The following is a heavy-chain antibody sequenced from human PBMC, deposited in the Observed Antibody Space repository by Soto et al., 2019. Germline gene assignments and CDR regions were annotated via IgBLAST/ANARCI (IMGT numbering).Heavy chain of an antibody. Sequence: SGPTLVNPTQTLTLTCSFSGFSLSTSGMCVSWIRQPPEKALEWLALIDWDDDKYYSTSLKTRLTISKNTSKNQVVLTMTNMDPVETATSYCVRIMTASGYYGIDVWGQGSTVTVSS. J-gene: IGHJ6*02. CDR1: GFSLSTSGMC. V-gene: IGHV2-70*01. CDR2: IDWDDDK. D-gene: IGHD2-21*02. CDR3: VRIMTASGYYGIDV.